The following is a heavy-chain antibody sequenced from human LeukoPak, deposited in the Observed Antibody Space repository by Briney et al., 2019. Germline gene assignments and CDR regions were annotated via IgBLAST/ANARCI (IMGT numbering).Heavy chain of an antibody. CDR2: ISAYNGNT. J-gene: IGHJ5*02. CDR1: AYTFTIYG. V-gene: IGHV1-18*01. D-gene: IGHD3-10*01. Sequence: ASVNVSFKSSAYTFTIYGISWVRHAPGQGLEWVGWISAYNGNTNYAKRLHGSVTMTTDTSTSTAYMELRSLRSDDTAVYYCARDRQPMVRGVITFDPWGQGALVTVPS. CDR3: ARDRQPMVRGVITFDP.